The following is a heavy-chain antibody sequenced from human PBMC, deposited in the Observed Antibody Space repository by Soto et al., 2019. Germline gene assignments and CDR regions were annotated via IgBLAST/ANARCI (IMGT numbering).Heavy chain of an antibody. CDR2: IHAGNGDT. CDR1: GYTFSSYA. V-gene: IGHV1-3*01. D-gene: IGHD2-2*01. CDR3: ARVPRYTSDIVEVPAVMFDDWFVP. J-gene: IGHJ5*02. Sequence: QLQLVQSGAEVKKPGASVKVSCKASGYTFSSYAVQWVRQAPGQSLEWIGWIHAGNGDTKYSQKFHGRVTLTRDTSANTAYMDLSSLRSEDTAVYYCARVPRYTSDIVEVPAVMFDDWFVPWDQGTLVTVSS.